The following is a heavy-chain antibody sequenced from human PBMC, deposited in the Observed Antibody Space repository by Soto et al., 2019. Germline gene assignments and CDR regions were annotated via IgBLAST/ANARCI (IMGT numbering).Heavy chain of an antibody. CDR3: ARLGRYVDWSHFDY. J-gene: IGHJ4*02. V-gene: IGHV4-59*01. CDR1: GGSISSYY. D-gene: IGHD3-9*01. CDR2: IYYSGST. Sequence: SETLSLTCTVSGGSISSYYWSWIRQPPGKGLEWIGYIYYSGSTNYNPSLKSRVTISVDTSKNQFSLKLSSVTAADTAVYYCARLGRYVDWSHFDYWGQGTLVTVSS.